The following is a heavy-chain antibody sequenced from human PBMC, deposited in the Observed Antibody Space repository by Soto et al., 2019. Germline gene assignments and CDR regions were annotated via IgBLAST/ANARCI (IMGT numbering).Heavy chain of an antibody. D-gene: IGHD7-27*01. CDR3: AKERNWGYAFDS. CDR2: ISYDGSNK. J-gene: IGHJ3*02. Sequence: GGSLRLSCAASGFTFSSDGMQWVRQAPDKGVEWVAVISYDGSNKYYADSVKGRFTMSRDNSKNTLYLQMNSLRAEDTAVYYCAKERNWGYAFDSWGQGTMVTVSS. CDR1: GFTFSSDG. V-gene: IGHV3-30*18.